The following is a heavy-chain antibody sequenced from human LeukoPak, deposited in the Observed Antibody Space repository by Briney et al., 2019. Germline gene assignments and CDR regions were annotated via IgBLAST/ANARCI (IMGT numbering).Heavy chain of an antibody. D-gene: IGHD3-3*01. J-gene: IGHJ6*02. CDR3: ARGSSVRYDFWSGLTQRYYYYGMDV. CDR1: GDSISGYY. V-gene: IGHV4-59*12. CDR2: IYYSGST. Sequence: SETLSLTCTVSGDSISGYYWSWVRQPPGKGLEWIAYIYYSGSTNYNPSLKSRVTISVDTSKNQFSLKLSSVTAADTAVYYCARGSSVRYDFWSGLTQRYYYYGMDVWGQGTTVTVSS.